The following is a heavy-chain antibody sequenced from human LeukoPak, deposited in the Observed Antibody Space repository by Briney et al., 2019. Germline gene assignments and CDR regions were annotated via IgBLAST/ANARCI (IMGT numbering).Heavy chain of an antibody. CDR2: IRSKAYGGTT. J-gene: IGHJ6*03. V-gene: IGHV3-49*04. CDR3: TSIIGQTSSYYYYYYMDV. Sequence: PGGSLRLSCTASGFTFGDYAMSWVRQAPGKGLEWVGFIRSKAYGGTTEYAASVKGRFTISRDDSKSIAYLQMNSLKTEDTAVYYCTSIIGQTSSYYYYYYMDVWGKGTTVTVSS. CDR1: GFTFGDYA.